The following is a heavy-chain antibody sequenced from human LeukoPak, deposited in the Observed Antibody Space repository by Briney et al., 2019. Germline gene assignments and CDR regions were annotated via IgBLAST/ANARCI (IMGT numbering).Heavy chain of an antibody. CDR2: ISAGSTII. D-gene: IGHD4-17*01. J-gene: IGHJ4*02. CDR1: GFTFPTYS. Sequence: GGSLRLSCAASGFTFPTYSMNWVRQAPGKGLEWVSYISAGSTIIYYADSVKGRFTISRDNAKNSLYLQMNSLRDEDTAVYYCARGKIGYYYGDYDGFWGQGTLVTVSS. V-gene: IGHV3-48*02. CDR3: ARGKIGYYYGDYDGF.